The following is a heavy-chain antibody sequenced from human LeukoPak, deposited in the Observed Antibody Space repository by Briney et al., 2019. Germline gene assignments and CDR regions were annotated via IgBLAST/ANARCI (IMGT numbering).Heavy chain of an antibody. V-gene: IGHV4-39*01. J-gene: IGHJ4*02. D-gene: IGHD4-11*01. CDR3: AIRQYSNFLDY. CDR2: IYYSGST. Sequence: SETLSLTCTVPGGSISSSSYYWGWVRQPPGKGLEWIGSIYYSGSTYYHPSLKSRVTISVDTSKNQFSLKLSSVTAADTAVYYCAIRQYSNFLDYWGQGTLVTVSS. CDR1: GGSISSSSYY.